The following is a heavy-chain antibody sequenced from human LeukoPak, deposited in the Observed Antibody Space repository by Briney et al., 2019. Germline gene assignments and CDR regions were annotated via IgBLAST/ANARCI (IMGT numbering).Heavy chain of an antibody. V-gene: IGHV1-8*03. CDR2: MNPNSGNT. D-gene: IGHD3-22*01. CDR1: GYTFTSYD. CDR3: ARRVPGYDSSGPEDAFDI. J-gene: IGHJ3*02. Sequence: ASVKVSCKASGYTFTSYDINWVRQATGQGLEWMGWMNPNSGNTGYAQKFQGRVTITRNTSISTAYMELSSLRSEDTAVYYCARRVPGYDSSGPEDAFDIWGQGTMVTVSS.